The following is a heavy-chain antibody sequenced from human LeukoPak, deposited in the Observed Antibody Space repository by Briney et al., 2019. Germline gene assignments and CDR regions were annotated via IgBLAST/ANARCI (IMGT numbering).Heavy chain of an antibody. Sequence: GGSLRLSCAASGFTFSSYDMHWVRQATGKGLEWVSAIGTAGDTYYPGSVKGRFTISRENAKNSLYLQMNSLRAGDTAVYYCASSRGSSGWFDYWGQGTLVTVSS. CDR2: IGTAGDT. CDR1: GFTFSSYD. J-gene: IGHJ4*02. D-gene: IGHD6-19*01. CDR3: ASSRGSSGWFDY. V-gene: IGHV3-13*01.